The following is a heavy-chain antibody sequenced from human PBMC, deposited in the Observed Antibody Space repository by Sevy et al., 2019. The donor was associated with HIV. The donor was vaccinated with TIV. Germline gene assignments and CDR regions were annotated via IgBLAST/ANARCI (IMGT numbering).Heavy chain of an antibody. D-gene: IGHD3-22*01. V-gene: IGHV1-8*01. Sequence: ASVKVSCKSSGYTFTTYDINWVWQATGQGLEWMGWMNPNSGNTGYAQKFQGRVTMTSNTSISTAYMELSSLRSEDTAVYYCARIDSSGYMGNFDYWGQGTLVTVSS. CDR3: ARIDSSGYMGNFDY. CDR1: GYTFTTYD. J-gene: IGHJ4*02. CDR2: MNPNSGNT.